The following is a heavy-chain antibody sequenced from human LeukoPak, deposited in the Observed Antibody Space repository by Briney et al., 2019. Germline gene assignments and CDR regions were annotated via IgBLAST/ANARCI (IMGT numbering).Heavy chain of an antibody. CDR1: GYTFSSYG. CDR2: IITDNGKT. CDR3: ARDPRPGGVQWDLTSYYYYYGMDV. Sequence: GASVKVSCKASGYTFSSYGISWVRQAPGQGLEWLGWIITDNGKTNYAQKVQGRVSMTTDTSASTAYMERRSLRSDDTAVYYCARDPRPGGVQWDLTSYYYYYGMDVWGQGTTVTVSS. V-gene: IGHV1-18*01. J-gene: IGHJ6*02. D-gene: IGHD1-26*01.